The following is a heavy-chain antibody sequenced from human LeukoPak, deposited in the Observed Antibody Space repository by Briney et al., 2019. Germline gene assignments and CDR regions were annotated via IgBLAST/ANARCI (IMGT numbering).Heavy chain of an antibody. Sequence: GRSLRLSCAASGFTFSSYGMHWVRQAPGKGQEWVALIWYDGSNKYYADSVKGRFTISRDNSNNTLYLQMNSLRAEDTAVYYCARVSCSSTSCSLPYYWGQGTLVTVSS. D-gene: IGHD2-2*01. CDR1: GFTFSSYG. CDR3: ARVSCSSTSCSLPYY. J-gene: IGHJ4*02. V-gene: IGHV3-33*08. CDR2: IWYDGSNK.